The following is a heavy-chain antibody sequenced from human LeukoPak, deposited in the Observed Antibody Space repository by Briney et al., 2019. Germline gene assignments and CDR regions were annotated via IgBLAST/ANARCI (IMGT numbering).Heavy chain of an antibody. D-gene: IGHD6-13*01. CDR3: ARDRGSSWYPSIFDP. CDR2: VFHTGST. Sequence: SETLSLTCTVSGGSIDTYYWNWIRQPPGKGLEWIGYVFHTGSTNYNPSLKSRVTISVDTSKNQFSLKLSSVTAADTAVYYCARDRGSSWYPSIFDPWGQGTLVTVSS. CDR1: GGSIDTYY. V-gene: IGHV4-59*01. J-gene: IGHJ5*02.